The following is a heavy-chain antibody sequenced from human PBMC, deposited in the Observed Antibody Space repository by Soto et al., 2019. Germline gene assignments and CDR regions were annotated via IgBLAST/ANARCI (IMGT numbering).Heavy chain of an antibody. CDR1: GYTFTSYD. D-gene: IGHD3-3*01. Sequence: ASVKVSWKASGYTFTSYDINWVRQATGQGLEWIGWMNPNSGNTGYAQKFQGRVTMTRNTSISTAYMELSRLRSDDTAVYYCARCLGNYDFWSGSNYYYYGMDVWGQGTTVTVSS. J-gene: IGHJ6*02. CDR3: ARCLGNYDFWSGSNYYYYGMDV. V-gene: IGHV1-8*01. CDR2: MNPNSGNT.